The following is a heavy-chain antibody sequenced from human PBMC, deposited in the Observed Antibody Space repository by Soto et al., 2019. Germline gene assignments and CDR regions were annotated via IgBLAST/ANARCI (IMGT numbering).Heavy chain of an antibody. CDR3: ARELVVISTGFDY. J-gene: IGHJ4*02. CDR1: GFTFSSYG. D-gene: IGHD3-22*01. Sequence: GGSLRLSCAVSGFTFSSYGMHWVRQAPGKGLEWVAVIWYDGSNKYYADSVKGRFTISRDNSKNTLYLQMNSLRAEDTAVYYCARELVVISTGFDYWGQGTLVTVSS. V-gene: IGHV3-33*01. CDR2: IWYDGSNK.